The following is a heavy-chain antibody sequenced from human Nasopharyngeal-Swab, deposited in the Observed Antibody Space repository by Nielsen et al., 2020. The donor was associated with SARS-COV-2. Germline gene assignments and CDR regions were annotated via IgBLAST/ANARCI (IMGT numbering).Heavy chain of an antibody. CDR3: ARVRNFWSGYPNYYYYYYMDV. Sequence: WVRQAPGQGLEWMGGIIPIFGTANYAQKFQGRVTITADGSTSTAYMELGSLRSEDTAVYYCARVRNFWSGYPNYYYYYYMDVWGKGTTVTVSS. V-gene: IGHV1-69*01. J-gene: IGHJ6*03. CDR2: IIPIFGTA. D-gene: IGHD3-3*01.